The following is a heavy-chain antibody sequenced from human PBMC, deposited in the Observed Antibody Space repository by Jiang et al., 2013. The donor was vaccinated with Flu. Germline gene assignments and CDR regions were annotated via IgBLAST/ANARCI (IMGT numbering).Heavy chain of an antibody. J-gene: IGHJ4*02. CDR2: IYYSGST. V-gene: IGHV4-59*01. Sequence: GPGLVKPSETLSLTCTVSGGSISSYYWSWIRQPPGKGLEWIGYIYYSGSTNYNPSLKSRVTISVDTSKNQFSLKLSSVTAADTAVYYCARGIRPNYYDSSGYFSWGSYYFDYWGQGTLVTVSS. D-gene: IGHD3-22*01. CDR1: GGSISSYY. CDR3: ARGIRPNYYDSSGYFSWGSYYFDY.